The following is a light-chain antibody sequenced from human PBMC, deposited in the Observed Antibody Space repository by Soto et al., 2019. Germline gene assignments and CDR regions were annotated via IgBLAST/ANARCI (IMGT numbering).Light chain of an antibody. J-gene: IGKJ5*01. CDR1: QTLLHSNGYNY. V-gene: IGKV4-1*01. Sequence: MPQAALSLRFTPGAPPSISCRSSQTLLHSNGYNYLAWYQQKPGQPPKLLIYWASTRESGVPDRFSGSGSGTDFTLTISSLQAEDVAVYYCQQYNNWPPITFAQGTRLEIK. CDR2: WAS. CDR3: QQYNNWPPIT.